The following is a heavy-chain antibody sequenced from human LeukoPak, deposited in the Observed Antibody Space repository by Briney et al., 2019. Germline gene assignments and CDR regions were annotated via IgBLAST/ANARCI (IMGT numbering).Heavy chain of an antibody. D-gene: IGHD3-3*01. J-gene: IGHJ5*02. V-gene: IGHV4-59*01. CDR1: GGSISSYY. CDR3: ARLEWLSAGYWFDP. Sequence: KTSETLSLTCTVSGGSISSYYWSWIRQPPGKGLEWIGYIYYSGSTNYNPSLKSRVTISVDTSKNQFSLKLSSVTAADTAVYYCARLEWLSAGYWFDPWGQGTLVTVSS. CDR2: IYYSGST.